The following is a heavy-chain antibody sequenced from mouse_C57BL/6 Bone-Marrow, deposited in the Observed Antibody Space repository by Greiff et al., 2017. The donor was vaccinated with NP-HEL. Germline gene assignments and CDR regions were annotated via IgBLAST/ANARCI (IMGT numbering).Heavy chain of an antibody. CDR2: IDPATGGT. V-gene: IGHV1-15*01. D-gene: IGHD1-1*01. J-gene: IGHJ3*01. CDR1: GYTFTDYE. CDR3: TRGAYYGSSPGWFAY. Sequence: VQLQQSGAELVRPGASVTLSCKASGYTFTDYEMHWVKQTPVHGLEWIGAIDPATGGTAYNQKFKGKAILTADKSSSTAYMELRSLTSEDSAVYYCTRGAYYGSSPGWFAYWGQGTLVTVSA.